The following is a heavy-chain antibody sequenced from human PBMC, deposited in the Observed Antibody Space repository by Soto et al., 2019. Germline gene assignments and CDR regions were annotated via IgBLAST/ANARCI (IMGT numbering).Heavy chain of an antibody. CDR3: ARGNTAMALNALDI. V-gene: IGHV4-31*03. CDR2: IYYSGST. CDR1: GGSISSGGYY. D-gene: IGHD5-18*01. Sequence: SETLSLTCTVSGGSISSGGYYWSWIRQHPGKGLEWIGYIYYSGSTYYNPSLKSRVTISVDTSKNQFSLKLSSVTAADTAVYYCARGNTAMALNALDIWGQGTMVTVSS. J-gene: IGHJ3*02.